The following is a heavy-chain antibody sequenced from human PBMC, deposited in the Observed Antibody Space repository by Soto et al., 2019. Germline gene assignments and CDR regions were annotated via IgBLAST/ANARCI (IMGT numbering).Heavy chain of an antibody. CDR3: ARGDDSSGYSLRYYYGMDA. J-gene: IGHJ6*02. D-gene: IGHD3-22*01. CDR2: IASVSNYI. CDR1: GFTSSKYN. V-gene: IGHV3-21*01. Sequence: EVQLVESGGGLVKPGGSLRLSCAASGFTSSKYNINWVRQAPGKGLEWVSSIASVSNYIYYADSVKGRFTISRDTAKNSVSLQMTSLRAQGTAVYYCARGDDSSGYSLRYYYGMDAWGPGTTVTVSS.